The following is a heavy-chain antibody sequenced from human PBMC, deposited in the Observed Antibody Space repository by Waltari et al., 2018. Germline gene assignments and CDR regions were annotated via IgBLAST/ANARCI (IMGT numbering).Heavy chain of an antibody. CDR2: LYYSGST. J-gene: IGHJ5*02. CDR1: GGSISSHY. Sequence: QVQLQESGPGLVKPSETLSLTCTVSGGSISSHYWSWIRQPPGKGLEGIGYLYYSGSTNYNPSPKSRVTISVDTAKTQFSLKLSSVTAADTAVYYCARLLGYCSGGSCLSYNWFDPWGQGTLVTVSS. CDR3: ARLLGYCSGGSCLSYNWFDP. V-gene: IGHV4-59*11. D-gene: IGHD2-15*01.